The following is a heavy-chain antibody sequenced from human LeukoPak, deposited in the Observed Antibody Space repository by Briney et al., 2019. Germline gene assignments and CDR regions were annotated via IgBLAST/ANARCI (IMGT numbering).Heavy chain of an antibody. J-gene: IGHJ1*01. CDR1: GFTFSSYW. CDR3: ARAPSEIGGYYPEYFRH. CDR2: IKCDGKT. Sequence: GGSLRLSCAASGFTFSSYWMHWVRQAPGKGLVWVSCIKCDGKTNYADSVKGRFTISRDNAKNTVSLKMNSLRAEDTGVYYCARAPSEIGGYYPEYFRHWGQGTLVTVSS. V-gene: IGHV3-74*01. D-gene: IGHD3-22*01.